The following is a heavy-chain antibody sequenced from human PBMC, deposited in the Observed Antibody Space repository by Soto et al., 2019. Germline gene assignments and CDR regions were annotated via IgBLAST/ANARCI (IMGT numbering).Heavy chain of an antibody. Sequence: QVQLVQSGAEVKKPGAPVKVSCKASGYTFTSYGISWVRQAPGQGLEWMGWISAYNGNTNYAQKLQGRVTMTTDTSTSTAYMELRSLRSDDTAVYYCARDPYYDILVGGPNWFDPWGQGTLVTVSS. CDR3: ARDPYYDILVGGPNWFDP. V-gene: IGHV1-18*01. D-gene: IGHD3-9*01. CDR2: ISAYNGNT. CDR1: GYTFTSYG. J-gene: IGHJ5*02.